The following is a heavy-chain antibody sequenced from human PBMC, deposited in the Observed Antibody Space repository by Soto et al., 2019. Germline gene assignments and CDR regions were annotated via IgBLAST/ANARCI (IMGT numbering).Heavy chain of an antibody. CDR2: INPSGGST. CDR3: ARENIVVGSGVIRNYSGMDV. V-gene: IGHV1-46*01. J-gene: IGHJ6*02. CDR1: GNTFTRYY. D-gene: IGHD2-15*01. Sequence: QEQLVQSGAEVKKPGASVKVSCKASGNTFTRYYFHWVRQAPGQGLEWMGIINPSGGSTTYAQKFQGRFTRTRDMSTSTVHMDLSSLICEYTAVYYCARENIVVGSGVIRNYSGMDVWGQGTTVTVSS.